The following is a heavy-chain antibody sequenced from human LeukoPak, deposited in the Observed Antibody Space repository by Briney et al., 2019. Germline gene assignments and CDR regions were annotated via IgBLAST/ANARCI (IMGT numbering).Heavy chain of an antibody. CDR3: ARGAVDTAMVTDGGHFDY. J-gene: IGHJ4*02. V-gene: IGHV4-31*03. Sequence: PSESLSLTCTVSGGSISSGGYYWSWIRQHPGKGLEWIGYIYYSGSTYYNPSLKSRVTISVDTSKNQFSLKLSSVIAADTAVYYCARGAVDTAMVTDGGHFDYWGQGTLVTVSS. CDR2: IYYSGST. CDR1: GGSISSGGYY. D-gene: IGHD5-18*01.